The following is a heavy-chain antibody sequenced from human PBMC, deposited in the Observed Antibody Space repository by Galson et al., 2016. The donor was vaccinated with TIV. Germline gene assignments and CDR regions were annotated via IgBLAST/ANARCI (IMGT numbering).Heavy chain of an antibody. J-gene: IGHJ4*02. CDR3: ARTTPPIIQLGYPFDY. V-gene: IGHV3-53*01. CDR1: GFTFSTNY. Sequence: SLRLSCAASGFTFSTNYMAWVRQAPGKGLEWVSLIYSDGSTFYADSVKGRFTISIDNSKNTVFLQMNSLRADDTAVYYWARTTPPIIQLGYPFDYWGQGNLVTVSS. D-gene: IGHD1-1*01. CDR2: IYSDGST.